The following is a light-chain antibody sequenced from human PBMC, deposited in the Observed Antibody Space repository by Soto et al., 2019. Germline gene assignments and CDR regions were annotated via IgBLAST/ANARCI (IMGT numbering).Light chain of an antibody. CDR1: NSGVVNYEY. Sequence: QSALSRPASFSGSPGQSITMSCTGINSGVVNYEYVSWYQQFPDKAPKLIIYEGRERPSGVSDRFSGSKSDNAASLTISALQTEDEAEYFCLSYGKVFGTGTKSPS. CDR3: LSYGKV. CDR2: EGR. V-gene: IGLV2-23*01. J-gene: IGLJ1*01.